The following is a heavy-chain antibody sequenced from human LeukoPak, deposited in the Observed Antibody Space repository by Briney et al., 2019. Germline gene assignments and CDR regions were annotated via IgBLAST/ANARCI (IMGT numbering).Heavy chain of an antibody. D-gene: IGHD2-2*02. CDR2: ISGSGGST. J-gene: IGHJ4*02. CDR3: AKPYCSSTSCYTANPAGFDY. CDR1: GFTFSSYG. V-gene: IGHV3-23*01. Sequence: GGSLRLSCAASGFTFSSYGMSWVRQAPGKGLEWVSGISGSGGSTYYADSVKGRFIISRDNSKNTLYLQMNSLRAEDTAVYYCAKPYCSSTSCYTANPAGFDYWGQGILVTVSS.